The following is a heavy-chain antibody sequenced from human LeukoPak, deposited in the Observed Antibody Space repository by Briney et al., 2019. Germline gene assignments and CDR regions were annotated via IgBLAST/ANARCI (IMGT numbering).Heavy chain of an antibody. Sequence: SETLSLTCTVSGGSISSYYWSWIRQPAGKGLEWIGRIYTSGSANYNPSLKSRVTMSVDTSKNQFSLKLSSVTPADTAVSYCASSLYYYDSSGYYSYFDYWGQGTLVTVSS. J-gene: IGHJ4*02. CDR2: IYTSGSA. CDR3: ASSLYYYDSSGYYSYFDY. V-gene: IGHV4-4*07. CDR1: GGSISSYY. D-gene: IGHD3-22*01.